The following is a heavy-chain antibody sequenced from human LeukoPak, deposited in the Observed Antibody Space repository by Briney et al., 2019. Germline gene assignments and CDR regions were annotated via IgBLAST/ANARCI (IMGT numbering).Heavy chain of an antibody. CDR1: GLTFSNYA. J-gene: IGHJ4*02. D-gene: IGHD3-22*01. CDR2: ISNSGDYT. V-gene: IGHV3-23*01. CDR3: AKGHYYEDY. Sequence: GGSLRLSCAASGLTFSNYAMSWVRQAPGKGLEWLSAISNSGDYTYYADSVKGRFTISRDNSKNTLYLQMSRLRAEDTAGYYCAKGHYYEDYWGQGVLVTVSS.